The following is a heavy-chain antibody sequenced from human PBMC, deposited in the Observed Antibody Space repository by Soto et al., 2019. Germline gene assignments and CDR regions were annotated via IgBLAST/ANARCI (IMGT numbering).Heavy chain of an antibody. D-gene: IGHD6-6*01. Sequence: GGSLRLSCAASGFTFSSYAMHWVRQAPGKGLEWVAVISYDGSNKYYADSVKGRFTISRDNSKNTLYLQMNSLRAEDTAVYYCGTSSRKDYHFAMDVWGQGTAVTVSS. CDR1: GFTFSSYA. CDR3: GTSSRKDYHFAMDV. CDR2: ISYDGSNK. V-gene: IGHV3-30-3*01. J-gene: IGHJ6*02.